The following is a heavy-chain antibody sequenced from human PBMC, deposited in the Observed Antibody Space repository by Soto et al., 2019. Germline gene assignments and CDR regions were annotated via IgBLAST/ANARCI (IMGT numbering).Heavy chain of an antibody. J-gene: IGHJ5*02. CDR3: ARDPQYYYDSTGSRKAPQPENWLDP. CDR2: INPSGGST. CDR1: GYTFTSYY. Sequence: ASVKVSCKASGYTFTSYYMHWVRQAPGQGLEWMGIINPSGGSTSYAQKFQGRVTMTRDTSTSTVYMELSSLRSEDTAVYYCARDPQYYYDSTGSRKAPQPENWLDPWGQGPLVTVYS. V-gene: IGHV1-46*01. D-gene: IGHD3-22*01.